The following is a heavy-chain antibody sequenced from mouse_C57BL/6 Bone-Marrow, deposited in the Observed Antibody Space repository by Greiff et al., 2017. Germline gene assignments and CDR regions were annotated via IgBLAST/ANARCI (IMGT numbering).Heavy chain of an antibody. CDR3: HTPRRVVVVKTDPADCSTHGNPKFIDKTTVTVVKFYITPHSQVNSVTSDVFAVYVCAIINWCFVV. CDR1: GYTFTSYW. J-gene: IGHJ1*03. CDR2: INPSDSET. D-gene: IGHD2-12*01. V-gene: IGHV1-52*01. Sequence: VQLQQPGAELVRPGSSVKMSCKASGYTFTSYWMHWVKQRPIHGLEWIGNINPSDSETAYHQKFKDKGTLTVDKSSNTVYMQLSSLASEQSVVFQRHTPRRVVVVKTDPADCSTHGNPKFIDKTTVTVVKFYITPHSQVNSVTSDVFAVYVCAIINWCFVVWGTGATVAVSS.